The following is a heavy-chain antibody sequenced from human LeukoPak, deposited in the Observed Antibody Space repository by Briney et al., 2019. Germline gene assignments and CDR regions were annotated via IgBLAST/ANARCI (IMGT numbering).Heavy chain of an antibody. Sequence: GSLRLSCAASGFTFSSYAMHWVRQAPGKGLEWVAVISYDGSNKYYADSVKGRFTIPRDNSKNTLYLQMNSLRAEDTAVYYCARESGLYSSGWYPYYFDYWGQGTLVTVSS. V-gene: IGHV3-30*04. CDR1: GFTFSSYA. J-gene: IGHJ4*02. D-gene: IGHD6-19*01. CDR3: ARESGLYSSGWYPYYFDY. CDR2: ISYDGSNK.